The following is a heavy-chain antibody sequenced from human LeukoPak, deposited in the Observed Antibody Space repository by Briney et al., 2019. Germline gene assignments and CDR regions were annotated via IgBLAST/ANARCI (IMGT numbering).Heavy chain of an antibody. J-gene: IGHJ4*02. CDR3: ARGSSSGWYYFDY. V-gene: IGHV3-53*01. Sequence: GGSLRLSCAASGFTVSSNYMSWVRQAPGKGLEWVSVIYSGGSTYYADSVKGRFTISRDNAKNSLYLQMNSLRAEDTALYYCARGSSSGWYYFDYWGQGTLVTVSS. D-gene: IGHD6-19*01. CDR2: IYSGGST. CDR1: GFTVSSNY.